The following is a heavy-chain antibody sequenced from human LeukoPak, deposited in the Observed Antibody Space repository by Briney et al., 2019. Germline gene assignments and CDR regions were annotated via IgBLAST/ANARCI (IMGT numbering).Heavy chain of an antibody. CDR2: IYPGDSDT. J-gene: IGHJ6*02. CDR3: ARTVVPAAIGPYYCGMDV. D-gene: IGHD2-2*01. CDR1: GYSFTSYW. V-gene: IGHV5-51*01. Sequence: GESLKISCKGSGYSFTSYWIGWVRQMPGKGLEWMGIIYPGDSDTRYSPSFQGQVTISADKSISTAYLQWSSLKASDTAMCYCARTVVPAAIGPYYCGMDVWGQGTTVTVSS.